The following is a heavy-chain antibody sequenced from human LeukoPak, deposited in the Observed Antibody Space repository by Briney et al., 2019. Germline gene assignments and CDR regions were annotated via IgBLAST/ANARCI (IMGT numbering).Heavy chain of an antibody. CDR3: GRDPDYGDPY. CDR2: IKQDGSEK. D-gene: IGHD4/OR15-4a*01. CDR1: GFTFSTYW. Sequence: GGSLRLSCAASGFTFSTYWMSWVRQAPGKGLEWVANIKQDGSEKYYVDSVKGRFTISRDNAKNSLYLQMNSLRPEDTAVYYCGRDPDYGDPYWGQGTLVTVSS. J-gene: IGHJ4*02. V-gene: IGHV3-7*03.